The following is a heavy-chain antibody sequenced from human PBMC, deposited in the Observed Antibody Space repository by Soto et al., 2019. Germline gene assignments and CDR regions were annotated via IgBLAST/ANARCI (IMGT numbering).Heavy chain of an antibody. CDR1: GGSISSGGYY. V-gene: IGHV4-31*03. CDR2: IYYSGST. CDR3: AREHPEYRTGPLFDY. J-gene: IGHJ4*02. Sequence: SETLSLTCTVSGGSISSGGYYWSWIRQHPGKGLEWIGYIYYSGSTYYNPSLKSRVTISVDTSKNQFSLKLSSVTAADTAVYYCAREHPEYRTGPLFDYWGQGTLVTSPQ. D-gene: IGHD3-9*01.